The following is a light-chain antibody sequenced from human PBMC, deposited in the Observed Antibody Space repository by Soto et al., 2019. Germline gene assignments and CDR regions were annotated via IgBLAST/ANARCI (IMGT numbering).Light chain of an antibody. CDR3: KPTINWRRN. V-gene: IGKV3-11*01. CDR2: DAS. Sequence: IFMTQSPATLSVSPVERATLCCRSSQSVRTYVAWYQQKAGQAPRLLIYDASNRATGIPARFSGSGSGTDFTINISSLEPEDFAAYLCKPTINWRRNLGGGTXV. J-gene: IGKJ4*01. CDR1: QSVRTY.